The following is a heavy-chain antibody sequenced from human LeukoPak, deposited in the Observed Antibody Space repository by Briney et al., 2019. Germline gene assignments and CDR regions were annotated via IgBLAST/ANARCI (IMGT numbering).Heavy chain of an antibody. V-gene: IGHV4-34*03. CDR1: GGSFSGYY. D-gene: IGHD1-26*01. J-gene: IGHJ4*02. CDR3: RIVGARAFDY. CDR2: INHSGST. Sequence: SETLSLTCAVYGGSFSGYYWSWIRQPPGKGLEWIGEINHSGSTNYNPSLKSRVTISLDTSNNQFSLKLSSATAANTAVYYCRIVGARAFDYWGQGTLVTVSS.